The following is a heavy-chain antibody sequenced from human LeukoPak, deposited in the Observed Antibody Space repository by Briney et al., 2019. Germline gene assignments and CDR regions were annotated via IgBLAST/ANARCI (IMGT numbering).Heavy chain of an antibody. D-gene: IGHD6-6*01. CDR3: ASHTRSSIAARPYYYYYMDV. J-gene: IGHJ6*03. CDR2: INHSGSA. CDR1: SGSFSGYY. Sequence: SETLSLTCAVYSGSFSGYYWSWIRQPPGKGLEWIGEINHSGSANYNPSLKSRVTISVDTSKNQFSLRLSSVTAADTAVYYCASHTRSSIAARPYYYYYMDVWGKGTTVTVSS. V-gene: IGHV4-34*01.